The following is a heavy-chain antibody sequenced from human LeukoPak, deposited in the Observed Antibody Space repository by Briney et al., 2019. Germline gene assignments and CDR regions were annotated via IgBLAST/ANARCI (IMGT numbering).Heavy chain of an antibody. CDR3: ARGEQLIGAFDI. V-gene: IGHV4-39*07. J-gene: IGHJ3*02. Sequence: SETLSLTCTVSGGSISSSSYYWGWIRQPPGKGLEWIGSIYYSGSTYYNPSLKSRVTISVDTSKNQFSLKLSSVTAADTAVYYCARGEQLIGAFDIWGQGTMVTVSS. CDR1: GGSISSSSYY. D-gene: IGHD6-13*01. CDR2: IYYSGST.